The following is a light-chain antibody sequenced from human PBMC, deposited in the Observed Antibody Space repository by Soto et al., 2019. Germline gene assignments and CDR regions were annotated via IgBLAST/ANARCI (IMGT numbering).Light chain of an antibody. CDR2: AAS. CDR1: QGISNY. V-gene: IGKV1-27*01. CDR3: QKYDSAPRT. J-gene: IGKJ1*01. Sequence: DIEMTQSPSSLSASVGDRVTITCRASQGISNYLAWYQQRPGKAPKLLIYAASTLQSGVPSRFSGSGSGTDFTLTISSLQPEDVAPYYCQKYDSAPRTFGQGTEVEIK.